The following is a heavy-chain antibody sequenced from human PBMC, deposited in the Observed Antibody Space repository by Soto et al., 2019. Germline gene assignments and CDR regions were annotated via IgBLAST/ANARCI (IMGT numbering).Heavy chain of an antibody. CDR1: GGSFSRYY. CDR2: INHSGST. Sequence: SETLSLACAVYGGSFSRYYWRWIRQPPGKGLEWIGEINHSGSTNYNPSLKSRVTISVDTSKNQFSLKLSSVTAADTAVYYCARKGGGIAAAGILGYWGQGTLVTVS. J-gene: IGHJ4*02. CDR3: ARKGGGIAAAGILGY. V-gene: IGHV4-34*01. D-gene: IGHD6-13*01.